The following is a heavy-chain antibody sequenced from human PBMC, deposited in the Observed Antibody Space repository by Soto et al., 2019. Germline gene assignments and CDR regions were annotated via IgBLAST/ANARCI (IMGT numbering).Heavy chain of an antibody. CDR3: ARDDYYDSSGYYYGDYGMDV. V-gene: IGHV1-3*01. CDR1: GYTFTSYA. CDR2: INAGNGNT. Sequence: QVQLVQSGAEVKKPGASVKVSCKASGYTFTSYAMHWVRQAPGQRLEWMGWINAGNGNTKYSQKFQGRVTITRDTXAXXAYXXXXSLRSEDTAVYYCARDDYYDSSGYYYGDYGMDVWGQGTTVTVSS. D-gene: IGHD3-22*01. J-gene: IGHJ6*02.